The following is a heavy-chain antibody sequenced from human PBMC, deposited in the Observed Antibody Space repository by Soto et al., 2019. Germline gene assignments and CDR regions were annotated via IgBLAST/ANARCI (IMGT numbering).Heavy chain of an antibody. CDR3: ARDLPEYSSGGSCYSGGDRYRAFDI. V-gene: IGHV4-30-4*01. Sequence: QVQLQESGPGLVKPSQTLSLTCTVSGGSISSGDYYWSWIRQPPGKGLEWIGYIYYSGSTYYNPSLKSRVTISVDTSNNQFSLKLSSVTAAVTAVYYCARDLPEYSSGGSCYSGGDRYRAFDIWGQGTMVTVSS. CDR2: IYYSGST. J-gene: IGHJ3*02. D-gene: IGHD2-15*01. CDR1: GGSISSGDYY.